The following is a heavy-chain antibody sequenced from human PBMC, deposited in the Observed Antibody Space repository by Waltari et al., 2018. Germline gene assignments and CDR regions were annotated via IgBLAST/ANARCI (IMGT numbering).Heavy chain of an antibody. Sequence: EVQLVQSGAQVKKPGESLKISCKSSGYSFTSYWIGWVRQMPGKGLEWIGLIYPSDSDTRYSPSFRGQVTISADKSISTAYLQWSSLKASDTAMYYCARTLAGSGSYFPDFWGPGTQVTVSS. D-gene: IGHD3-10*01. CDR2: IYPSDSDT. CDR1: GYSFTSYW. V-gene: IGHV5-51*01. J-gene: IGHJ4*02. CDR3: ARTLAGSGSYFPDF.